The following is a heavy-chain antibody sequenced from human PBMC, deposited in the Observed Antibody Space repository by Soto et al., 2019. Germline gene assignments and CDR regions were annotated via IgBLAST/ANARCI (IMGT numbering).Heavy chain of an antibody. CDR1: GFTFSSYG. CDR2: IWYDGSNK. V-gene: IGHV3-33*01. Sequence: QVQLVESGGGVVQPGRSLRLSCAASGFTFSSYGMHWVRQAPGKGLEWVAVIWYDGSNKYYADSVKGRFTISRDNSKNTLYLQMNSLRAEDTAVYYCARGLGYYDYIWGSYRVDSEFDYWGQGTLVTVSS. J-gene: IGHJ4*02. CDR3: ARGLGYYDYIWGSYRVDSEFDY. D-gene: IGHD3-16*02.